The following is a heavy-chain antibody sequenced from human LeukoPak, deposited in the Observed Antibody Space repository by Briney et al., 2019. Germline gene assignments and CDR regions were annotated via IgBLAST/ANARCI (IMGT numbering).Heavy chain of an antibody. CDR1: GYSFDTYW. Sequence: PGESLKISCKGSGYSFDTYWIAWVRQMSGKGLEWMGIIYPGDSDTRYSPSFQGQVIISADKSSGAAYLQWRSLKASDTATYYCARFKVNDCSRSSCFSHGFDSWGQGTLVTVSS. V-gene: IGHV5-51*01. D-gene: IGHD2-2*01. CDR3: ARFKVNDCSRSSCFSHGFDS. J-gene: IGHJ4*02. CDR2: IYPGDSDT.